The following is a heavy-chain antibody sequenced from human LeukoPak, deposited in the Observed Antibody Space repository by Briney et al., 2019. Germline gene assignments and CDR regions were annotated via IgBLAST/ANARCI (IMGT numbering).Heavy chain of an antibody. Sequence: SQTLSLTCTVSGGSISSGGYYWSWIRQHPGKGLEWSGYLYYSGSTYYNPSLKSRVTISVDTSKNQFSLKLSSVTAADTAVYYCARGRSGYDFSRNWFDPWGPGTLVTVSS. CDR3: ARGRSGYDFSRNWFDP. CDR1: GGSISSGGYY. V-gene: IGHV4-31*03. CDR2: LYYSGST. J-gene: IGHJ5*02. D-gene: IGHD5-12*01.